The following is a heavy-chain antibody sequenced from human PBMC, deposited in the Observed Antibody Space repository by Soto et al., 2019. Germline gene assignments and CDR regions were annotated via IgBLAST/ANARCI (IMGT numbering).Heavy chain of an antibody. D-gene: IGHD6-19*01. CDR3: ARVYSSGFNWFDP. V-gene: IGHV4-4*02. Sequence: SETLSLTCAVSGGSISSSNWWSWVRQPPGKGLEWIGYIYYSGSTNYNPSLKSRVTISVDTSKNQFSLKLSSVTAADTAVYYCARVYSSGFNWFDPWGQGTLVTV. CDR1: GGSISSSNW. CDR2: IYYSGST. J-gene: IGHJ5*02.